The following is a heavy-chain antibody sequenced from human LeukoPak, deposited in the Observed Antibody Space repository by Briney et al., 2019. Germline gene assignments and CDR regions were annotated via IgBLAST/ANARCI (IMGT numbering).Heavy chain of an antibody. CDR1: GYTFTSYY. D-gene: IGHD3-22*01. V-gene: IGHV1-8*02. Sequence: ASVKVSCKASGYTFTSYYMHWVRQAPGQGLEWMGWMNPNSGNTGYAQKFQGRVTMTRNTSISTAYMELSSLRSEDTAVYYCARDDHLYYYDSSGYSHFDYWGQGTLVTVSS. CDR2: MNPNSGNT. CDR3: ARDDHLYYYDSSGYSHFDY. J-gene: IGHJ4*02.